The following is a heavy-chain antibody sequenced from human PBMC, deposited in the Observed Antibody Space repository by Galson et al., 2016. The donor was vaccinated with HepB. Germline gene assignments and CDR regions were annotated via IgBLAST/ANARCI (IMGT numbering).Heavy chain of an antibody. CDR3: AYISFGGVTPKAAFDY. CDR2: IYNSGST. D-gene: IGHD3-16*01. V-gene: IGHV4-61*03. Sequence: SETLSLTCTVSDGSISSTSYYWSWIRQPPGKGLEWIGYIYNSGSTNYNPSFKSRISISLDTSKNHFSLKLSSVTVADTAVYYCAYISFGGVTPKAAFDYWGQGTMVTVSS. CDR1: DGSISSTSYY. J-gene: IGHJ4*03.